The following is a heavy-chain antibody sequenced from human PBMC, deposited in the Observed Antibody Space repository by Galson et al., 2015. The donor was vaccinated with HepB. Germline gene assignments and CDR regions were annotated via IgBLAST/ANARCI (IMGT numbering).Heavy chain of an antibody. D-gene: IGHD3-22*01. CDR1: GDSVSSNSAA. CDR3: AREGIGIVVVINDAFDI. J-gene: IGHJ3*02. CDR2: TYYRSKWYN. Sequence: CAISGDSVSSNSAAWNWIRQSPSRGLEWLGRTYYRSKWYNDYAVSVKSRITINPDTSKNQFSLQLNSVTPEDTAVYYCAREGIGIVVVINDAFDIWGQGTMVTVSS. V-gene: IGHV6-1*01.